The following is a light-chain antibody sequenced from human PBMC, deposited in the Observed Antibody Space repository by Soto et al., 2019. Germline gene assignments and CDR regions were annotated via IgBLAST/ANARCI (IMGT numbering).Light chain of an antibody. Sequence: QSALTQPASVSGSPGHSITLSCTGTSSDVGYYNYVSWYQQHPGKAPKLMIYEVTNRPSGVSNRFSGSKSGNTASLTISGLQAEDEADYYCSSYTTSSTLVFGGGTKLTVL. J-gene: IGLJ2*01. V-gene: IGLV2-14*01. CDR1: SSDVGYYNY. CDR2: EVT. CDR3: SSYTTSSTLV.